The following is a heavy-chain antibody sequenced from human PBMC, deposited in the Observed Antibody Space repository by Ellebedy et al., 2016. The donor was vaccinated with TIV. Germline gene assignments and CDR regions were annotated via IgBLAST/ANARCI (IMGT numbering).Heavy chain of an antibody. V-gene: IGHV3-7*01. Sequence: GESLKISCVASGFSFRSYWMSWVRQAPGKGLEWVANIYQDGSYQYYVDSVKGRFTISRDSANKSLFLQMNSLRGEDTAVYYCARRGSYGDYAVQVNSWLDRWGRGTLVTVSS. CDR1: GFSFRSYW. CDR3: ARRGSYGDYAVQVNSWLDR. D-gene: IGHD4-17*01. CDR2: IYQDGSYQ. J-gene: IGHJ5*02.